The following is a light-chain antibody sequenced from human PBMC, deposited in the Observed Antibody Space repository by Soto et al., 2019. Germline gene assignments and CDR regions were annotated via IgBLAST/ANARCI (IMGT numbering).Light chain of an antibody. J-gene: IGLJ3*02. V-gene: IGLV1-44*01. CDR3: ATWDDRLNGVV. CDR2: NNN. CDR1: DSNIASNT. Sequence: QSVLTQAPSASGTPGQGVTISCSGSDSNIASNTVNWYQQLPGTAPKLLMYNNNQRPSGVPDRFSGSKSGTSASLAISGLQSEDEADYYCATWDDRLNGVVFGGGTKVTVL.